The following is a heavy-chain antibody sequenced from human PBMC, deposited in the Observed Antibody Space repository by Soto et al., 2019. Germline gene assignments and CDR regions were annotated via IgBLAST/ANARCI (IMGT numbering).Heavy chain of an antibody. J-gene: IGHJ5*02. CDR3: ARLHCDSPNCVPLDP. CDR2: IYYSGTS. V-gene: IGHV4-39*01. Sequence: SETLSLTCTVSGGSINDYTYYWGWIRQPPGKGLEWIGSIYYSGTSSYNPSLKSRVTMSVDTSKKQLSLRLRSVTAADTAVYYCARLHCDSPNCVPLDPWGQGTLVTVSS. CDR1: GGSINDYTYY. D-gene: IGHD2-2*01.